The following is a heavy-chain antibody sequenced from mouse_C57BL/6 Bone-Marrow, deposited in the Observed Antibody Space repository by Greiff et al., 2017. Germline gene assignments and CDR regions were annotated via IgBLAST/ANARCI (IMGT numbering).Heavy chain of an antibody. J-gene: IGHJ3*01. CDR3: ARSGYYGSSYVLAWFAY. V-gene: IGHV1-76*01. CDR2: IYPGSGNT. Sequence: QVQLQQSGAELVRPGASVKLSCKASGYTFTDYYINWVKQRPGQGLEWIARIYPGSGNTYYNEKLKGKATLTAEKSSSTAYMQLSSLTSEDSAVYFCARSGYYGSSYVLAWFAYWGQGTLVTVSA. D-gene: IGHD1-1*01. CDR1: GYTFTDYY.